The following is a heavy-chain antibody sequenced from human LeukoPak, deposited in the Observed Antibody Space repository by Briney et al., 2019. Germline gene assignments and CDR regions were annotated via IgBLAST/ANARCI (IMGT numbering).Heavy chain of an antibody. Sequence: GGSLRLSCAASGFTFSSYAMSWVRQAPGKGLEWVSAISGSGGSTYYADSVKGRFTISRDNSKNTLYLQMNSLRAEDTAVYYCAKSDDSSGYYYEIDYWGQGTLVTASS. J-gene: IGHJ4*02. CDR3: AKSDDSSGYYYEIDY. D-gene: IGHD3-22*01. CDR1: GFTFSSYA. CDR2: ISGSGGST. V-gene: IGHV3-23*01.